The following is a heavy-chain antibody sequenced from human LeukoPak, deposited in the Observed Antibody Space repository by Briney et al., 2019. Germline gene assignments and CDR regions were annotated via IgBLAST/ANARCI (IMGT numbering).Heavy chain of an antibody. D-gene: IGHD3-10*01. V-gene: IGHV3-48*03. CDR2: ISSSGSTI. CDR3: TTVRMVRGIMLARSDKYYMDV. Sequence: GGSLRLSCAASGFTFSSYEMNWVRQAPGKGLEWVSYISSSGSTIYYADSVKGRFTIFRDNAKNSLYLQMNSLRTEDTAVYYCTTVRMVRGIMLARSDKYYMDVWGIGTTVTISS. CDR1: GFTFSSYE. J-gene: IGHJ6*03.